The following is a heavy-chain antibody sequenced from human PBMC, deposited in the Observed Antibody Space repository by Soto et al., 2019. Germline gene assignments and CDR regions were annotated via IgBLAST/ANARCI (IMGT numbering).Heavy chain of an antibody. CDR1: GFTFSSYA. Sequence: QVQLVESGGGVVQPGRSLRLSCAASGFTFSSYAMHWVRQAPGKGLEWVAVISYDGSNKYYADSVKGRFTISRDNSKNTQYLQKNRLRAEEKAVYYCARGTGGLVRSGVDYWGQVTLVTVS. CDR3: ARGTGGLVRSGVDY. CDR2: ISYDGSNK. V-gene: IGHV3-30-3*01. D-gene: IGHD6-19*01. J-gene: IGHJ4*02.